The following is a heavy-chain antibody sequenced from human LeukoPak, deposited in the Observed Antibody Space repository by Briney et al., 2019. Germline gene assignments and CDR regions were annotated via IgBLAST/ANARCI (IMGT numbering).Heavy chain of an antibody. CDR1: AGTISSYY. Sequence: SENLSCNATGSAGTISSYYWSWIRQRAGQGLKWIGRIHTTGSTRSKHSFKSRITMSVDASKNQFCLELSSVTAADTAMYYCARDLALGYCTSSSCSSSLFDYWGQGTLVTVSS. D-gene: IGHD2-2*01. CDR3: ARDLALGYCTSSSCSSSLFDY. J-gene: IGHJ4*02. V-gene: IGHV4-4*07. CDR2: IHTTGST.